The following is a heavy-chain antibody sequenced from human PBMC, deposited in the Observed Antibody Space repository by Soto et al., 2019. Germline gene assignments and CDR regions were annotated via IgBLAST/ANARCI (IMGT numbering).Heavy chain of an antibody. CDR1: GFTFSSYA. D-gene: IGHD6-6*01. CDR3: AKDVGARLISYFDY. J-gene: IGHJ4*02. CDR2: ISGSGGGT. V-gene: IGHV3-23*01. Sequence: GGSLRLSCAASGFTFSSYAMSWVRQAPGKGLEWVSAISGSGGGTYYADSVKGRFTISRDNSKNTLYLQMNSLRAEDTAVYYCAKDVGARLISYFDYWGQGTLVTVSS.